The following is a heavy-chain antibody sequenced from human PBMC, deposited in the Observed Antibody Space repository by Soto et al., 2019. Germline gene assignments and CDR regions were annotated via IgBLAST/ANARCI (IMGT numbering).Heavy chain of an antibody. CDR3: AKGSYSGRYSDFDC. CDR2: MSGDGRT. J-gene: IGHJ4*02. D-gene: IGHD1-26*01. Sequence: GGSLRLSCVGPGFTFIDSVMAWVRQAPGKGLEWLSVMSGDGRTRYALSVTGRFTISRDNSKNTLYLQMNSLRAEDTAVYYCAKGSYSGRYSDFDCWGQGTLVTVSS. V-gene: IGHV3-23*01. CDR1: GFTFIDSV.